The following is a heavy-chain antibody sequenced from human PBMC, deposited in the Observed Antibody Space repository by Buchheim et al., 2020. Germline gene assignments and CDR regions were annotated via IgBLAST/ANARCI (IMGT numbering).Heavy chain of an antibody. CDR3: ARDRRHIVVVTAMSYYSYGMDV. V-gene: IGHV3-30*04. Sequence: QVQLVESGGGVVQPGRSLRLSCAASGFTFSSYAMHWVRQAPGKGLEWVAVISYDGSNKYYADSVKGRFTISRDNSKNTLYLQMNSLRAEDTAVYYCARDRRHIVVVTAMSYYSYGMDVWGQGTT. J-gene: IGHJ6*02. CDR1: GFTFSSYA. CDR2: ISYDGSNK. D-gene: IGHD2-21*02.